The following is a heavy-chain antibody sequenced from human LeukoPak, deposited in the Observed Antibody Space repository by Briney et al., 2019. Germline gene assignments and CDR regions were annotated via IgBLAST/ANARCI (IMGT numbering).Heavy chain of an antibody. CDR2: IRYDGSNK. CDR3: AKDPTGYYYDSSGYLLPDY. V-gene: IGHV3-30*02. D-gene: IGHD3-22*01. J-gene: IGHJ4*02. CDR1: GFTFSSYG. Sequence: PGGSLRLSCAASGFTFSSYGMHWVRQAPGKGLEWVAFIRYDGSNKYYADSVKGRFTISRDNSKNTLYLQMNSLRAEDTAVYYCAKDPTGYYYDSSGYLLPDYWGQGTLVTVSP.